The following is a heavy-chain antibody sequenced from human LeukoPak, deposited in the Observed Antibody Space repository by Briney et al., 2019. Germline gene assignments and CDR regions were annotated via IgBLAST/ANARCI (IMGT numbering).Heavy chain of an antibody. D-gene: IGHD3-10*01. Sequence: SETLSLTCAVYGGSFSGYYWSWIHQPPGKGLEWIGEINHSGSTNYNPSLKSRVTISVDTSKNQFSLKLSSVTAADTAVYYCARGGFVYYGSGSYYYYWGQGTLVTVSS. CDR2: INHSGST. CDR3: ARGGFVYYGSGSYYYY. V-gene: IGHV4-34*01. J-gene: IGHJ4*02. CDR1: GGSFSGYY.